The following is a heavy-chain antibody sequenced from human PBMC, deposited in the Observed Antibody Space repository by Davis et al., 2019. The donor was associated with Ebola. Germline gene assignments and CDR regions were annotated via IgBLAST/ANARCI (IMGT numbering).Heavy chain of an antibody. J-gene: IGHJ6*02. Sequence: GESLKISCKGSGYSFTSYWIGWVRQLPGKGLEWMGIIYPGDSDTRYSPSFQGQVTISADKSISTAYLQWNSLKASDTAMYFCTRHFVGKLFGMDVWGQGTMVIVAS. V-gene: IGHV5-51*01. CDR3: TRHFVGKLFGMDV. D-gene: IGHD4-23*01. CDR1: GYSFTSYW. CDR2: IYPGDSDT.